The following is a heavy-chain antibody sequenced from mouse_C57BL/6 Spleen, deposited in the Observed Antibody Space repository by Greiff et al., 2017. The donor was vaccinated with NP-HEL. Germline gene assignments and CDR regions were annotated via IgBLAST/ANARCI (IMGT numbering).Heavy chain of an antibody. CDR3: ARSTYDYDDGNFDD. D-gene: IGHD2-4*01. J-gene: IGHJ2*01. Sequence: QVQLQQPGAELVRPGSSVKLSCKASGYTFTSYWMHWVKQRPIQGLEWIGNIDPSDSETHYNQKFKDKATLTVDKSSSTAYMQLSSLTSEDSAVYYCARSTYDYDDGNFDDWGQGTTLTVSS. CDR1: GYTFTSYW. V-gene: IGHV1-52*01. CDR2: IDPSDSET.